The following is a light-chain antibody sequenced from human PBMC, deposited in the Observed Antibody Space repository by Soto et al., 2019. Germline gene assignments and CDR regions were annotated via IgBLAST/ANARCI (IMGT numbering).Light chain of an antibody. CDR3: HQYNSYTWT. J-gene: IGKJ1*01. CDR1: QSVSGW. CDR2: DAS. V-gene: IGKV1-5*01. Sequence: IQMTQSPSTLSASVGDRVTITCRASQSVSGWLAWYQQKPGKAPKLLIYDASRLESAVPSRFSGSGSQTEFTLTISSMHPDDFATYYCHQYNSYTWTFGQGTKVDIK.